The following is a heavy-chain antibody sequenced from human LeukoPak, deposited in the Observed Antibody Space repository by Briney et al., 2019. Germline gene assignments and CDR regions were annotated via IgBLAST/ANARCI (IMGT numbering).Heavy chain of an antibody. CDR3: ARLGSRIAAAGTSISGAFDI. CDR2: IYYSGST. Sequence: SETLSLTCTVSGGSISSSSYYWGWIRQPPGKGLEWIGSIYYSGSTYYNPSLKSQVTISVDTSKNQFSLKLSSVTAADTAVYYCARLGSRIAAAGTSISGAFDIWGQGTVVTVSS. J-gene: IGHJ3*02. D-gene: IGHD6-13*01. CDR1: GGSISSSSYY. V-gene: IGHV4-39*07.